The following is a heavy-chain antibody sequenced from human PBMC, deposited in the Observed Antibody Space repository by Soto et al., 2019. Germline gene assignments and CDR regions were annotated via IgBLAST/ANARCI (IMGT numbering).Heavy chain of an antibody. CDR2: TFYSGST. D-gene: IGHD1-1*01. CDR3: ARHANWNRLSSSFDY. J-gene: IGHJ4*02. V-gene: IGHV4-39*01. CDR1: GGSISSNSYY. Sequence: SETLSLTCNVSGGSISSNSYYWGWIRQPPGKGLEWIGSTFYSGSTYANPSLKSRLTISVDRSRNQFSLRLSSVTAADTAFYYCARHANWNRLSSSFDYWGLGTLVTVSS.